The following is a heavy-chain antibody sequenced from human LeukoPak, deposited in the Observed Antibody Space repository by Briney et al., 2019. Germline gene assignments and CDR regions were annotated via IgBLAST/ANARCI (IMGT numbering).Heavy chain of an antibody. CDR2: IYYSGST. D-gene: IGHD2-21*02. J-gene: IGHJ4*02. Sequence: KPSETLSLTCTVSGGSISSYYWSWIRQPPGKGLEWIGYIYYSGSTNYNPSLKSRVTISVDTSKNQFSLKLSSVTAADTAVYYCARESGGGDFPFDYWGQGTLVTVSS. V-gene: IGHV4-59*12. CDR3: ARESGGGDFPFDY. CDR1: GGSISSYY.